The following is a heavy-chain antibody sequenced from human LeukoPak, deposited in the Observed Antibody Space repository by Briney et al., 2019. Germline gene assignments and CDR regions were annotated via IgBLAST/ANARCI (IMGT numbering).Heavy chain of an antibody. V-gene: IGHV5-51*01. CDR2: IYPDDSDT. Sequence: GESLKISCQASGYNFATFWIDWVRQVPGKGLVWMGIIYPDDSDTRYSPSFQGQVTISVDKSINTAYLQWSSLKASDTAIYYCARHNYGLNSAGFDIWGQGTMVTVSS. CDR1: GYNFATFW. CDR3: ARHNYGLNSAGFDI. J-gene: IGHJ3*02. D-gene: IGHD4-17*01.